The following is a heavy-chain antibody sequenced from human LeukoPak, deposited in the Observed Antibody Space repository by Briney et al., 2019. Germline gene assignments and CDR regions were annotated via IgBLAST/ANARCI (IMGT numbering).Heavy chain of an antibody. CDR2: ISGSDAGT. CDR1: GFTFSSYA. CDR3: AKGSRGSCSRTYCYPFDY. D-gene: IGHD2-2*01. J-gene: IGHJ4*02. V-gene: IGHV3-23*01. Sequence: GGALRLSCAASGFTFSSYAMSWVSQIPGKGLEWVSAISGSDAGTYYADSVKGRFTISRDNSKNTLYLQMNRLRAEDTAVYYCAKGSRGSCSRTYCYPFDYWGQGTLVTVSS.